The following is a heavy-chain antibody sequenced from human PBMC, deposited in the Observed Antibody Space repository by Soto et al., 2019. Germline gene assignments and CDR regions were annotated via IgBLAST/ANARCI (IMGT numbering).Heavy chain of an antibody. Sequence: PGGSLRLSWAASGFTFSSYAMSWVRQAPGKGLEWVSAISGSGGSTYYADSVKGRFTIYRDNSKNTLYLQMNSLRAEDTAVYYCAKGAHTPWYSSSWYSNQNFAYWGKGTLRTVSS. V-gene: IGHV3-23*01. CDR3: AKGAHTPWYSSSWYSNQNFAY. CDR1: GFTFSSYA. J-gene: IGHJ4*02. D-gene: IGHD6-13*01. CDR2: ISGSGGST.